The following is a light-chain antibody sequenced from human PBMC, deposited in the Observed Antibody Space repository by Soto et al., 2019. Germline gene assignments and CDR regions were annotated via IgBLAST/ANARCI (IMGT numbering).Light chain of an antibody. V-gene: IGKV3-20*01. CDR3: QQYGSSPYT. Sequence: EIVLTQSPGTLSLSPGERATLSCRASQSVSSSYLAWYQQTPGQAPRLLIYGASSRATGIPARFSASGSGTDFTITISRLEPEDFAGYYCQQYGSSPYTFGQGTRLEIK. CDR1: QSVSSSY. CDR2: GAS. J-gene: IGKJ2*01.